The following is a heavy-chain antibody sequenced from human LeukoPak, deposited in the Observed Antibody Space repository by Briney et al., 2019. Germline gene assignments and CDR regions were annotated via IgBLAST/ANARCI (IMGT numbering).Heavy chain of an antibody. D-gene: IGHD3-22*01. CDR2: ISYDGSNK. V-gene: IGHV3-30*03. CDR1: GFTFSSYG. CDR3: AGVDSSGYSPFDY. Sequence: PGGSLRLSCAASGFTFSSYGMHWVRQAPGKGLEWVAVISYDGSNKYYADSVKGRFTISRDNSKNTLYLQMNSLRAEDTALYYCAGVDSSGYSPFDYWGQGTLVTVSS. J-gene: IGHJ4*02.